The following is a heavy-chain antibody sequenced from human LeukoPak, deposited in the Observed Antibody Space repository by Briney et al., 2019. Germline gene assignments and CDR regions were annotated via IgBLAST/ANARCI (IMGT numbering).Heavy chain of an antibody. V-gene: IGHV3-30*18. CDR1: GFSFISYG. CDR2: ISDDGRRK. J-gene: IGHJ4*02. CDR3: AKRPSDYGDYVSYFDY. Sequence: GGSLRLSCAASGFSFISYGMHWVRQAPGKGLEWVGVISDDGRRKDYADSVKGRFTISRDDSKDTLYLQMNSLRAEDTAVYYCAKRPSDYGDYVSYFDYWGQGALVTVSS. D-gene: IGHD4-17*01.